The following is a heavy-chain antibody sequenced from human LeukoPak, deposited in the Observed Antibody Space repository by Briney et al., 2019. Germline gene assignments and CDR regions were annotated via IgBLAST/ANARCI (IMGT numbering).Heavy chain of an antibody. CDR1: GFTFSSYG. V-gene: IGHV3-30*18. D-gene: IGHD6-13*01. CDR3: AKLSGHVGSSENLYYYGVDV. CDR2: ISYDGSNK. Sequence: PGRSLRLSSAASGFTFSSYGIHCVRQAPGKGLEWVAVISYDGSNKYYADSVKGRFTISRDNSKNTLYLQMNSLRAEDTAVYYRAKLSGHVGSSENLYYYGVDVWGQGTTVTVSS. J-gene: IGHJ6*02.